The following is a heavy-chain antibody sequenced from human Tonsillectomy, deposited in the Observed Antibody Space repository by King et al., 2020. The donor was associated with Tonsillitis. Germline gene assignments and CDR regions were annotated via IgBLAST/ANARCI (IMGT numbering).Heavy chain of an antibody. V-gene: IGHV4-39*07. J-gene: IGHJ5*02. CDR2: IYYSGST. CDR3: AILHSTTVVT. Sequence: QLQESGPGLVKPSETLSLTCTVSGGSISSSSYYWGWIRQPPGKGLEWIGGIYYSGSTYYNPSLKSRVTITVDTFKNQFSLKLSSVTAADPAVYYCAILHSTTVVTWGQGTLVTVSS. CDR1: GGSISSSSYY. D-gene: IGHD2-8*01.